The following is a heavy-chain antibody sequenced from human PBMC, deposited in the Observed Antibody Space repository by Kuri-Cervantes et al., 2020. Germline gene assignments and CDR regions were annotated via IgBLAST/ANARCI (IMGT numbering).Heavy chain of an antibody. CDR3: ARDSRVGWFDP. CDR1: GGSISSSSYY. V-gene: IGHV4-39*07. Sequence: SETLSLTCTVSGGSISSSSYYWGWIRQPPGKELGWIGSIYYSGSTYYNPSLKSRVTISVDTSKNQFSLKLSSVTAADTAVYYCARDSRVGWFDPWGQGTLVTVSS. J-gene: IGHJ5*02. CDR2: IYYSGST. D-gene: IGHD2-15*01.